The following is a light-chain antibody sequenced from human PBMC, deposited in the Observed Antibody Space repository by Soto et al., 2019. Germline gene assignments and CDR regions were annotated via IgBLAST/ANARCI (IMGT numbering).Light chain of an antibody. CDR2: EAS. Sequence: DIQMTQSPSSLSASVGDSITITCRASQSISTYLNWYQQRPGRAPKLLIYEASSLQSGVPSRFSGSGSGTVFTLTISSLQPEDFATYYCQLSYDPPFTFGPGTKVDIK. CDR1: QSISTY. CDR3: QLSYDPPFT. J-gene: IGKJ3*01. V-gene: IGKV1-39*01.